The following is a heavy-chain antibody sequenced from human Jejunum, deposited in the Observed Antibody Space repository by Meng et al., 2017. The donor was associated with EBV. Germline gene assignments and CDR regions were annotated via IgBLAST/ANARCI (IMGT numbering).Heavy chain of an antibody. Sequence: EVQLVESGGALVQPGGSLRLSCAASGFTFSIYWMHWVRQAPGKGLVWVSRINEDGRTTTYADSVRGRFTISRDNTKNTLYLQMNSLGAEDTAVYFCSRDLVGSYDDWGQGPLVTVAS. CDR2: INEDGRTT. J-gene: IGHJ4*02. D-gene: IGHD6-25*01. CDR3: SRDLVGSYDD. CDR1: GFTFSIYW. V-gene: IGHV3-74*01.